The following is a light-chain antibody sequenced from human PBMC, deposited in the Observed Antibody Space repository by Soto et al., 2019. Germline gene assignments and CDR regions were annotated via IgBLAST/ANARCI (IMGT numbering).Light chain of an antibody. CDR3: QQSFSTPHT. V-gene: IGKV1-39*01. Sequence: IQMTQSPSSLSASVGDTVTIPCRASQTISFYLNWYQQKPGRTPNLLIYATSSLQSGVPSRFDGSGSGTEFTLTISSLQPDDFATYYCQQSFSTPHTFGQGTKLELK. CDR1: QTISFY. J-gene: IGKJ2*01. CDR2: ATS.